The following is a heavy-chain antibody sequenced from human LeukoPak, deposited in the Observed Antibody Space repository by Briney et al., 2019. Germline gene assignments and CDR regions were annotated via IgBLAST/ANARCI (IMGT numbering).Heavy chain of an antibody. CDR2: ISYNGNII. J-gene: IGHJ4*02. CDR1: GFPFDGYA. Sequence: GGSLRLSCEASGFPFDGYALHWVRQAPGKGLEWVALISYNGNIIEYADSVKGRFTISRDNSKNTLFLLMNSLTREDTAVYYCARGVEVVAADVFDHWGQGSLVTVSS. D-gene: IGHD2-2*01. V-gene: IGHV3-30*04. CDR3: ARGVEVVAADVFDH.